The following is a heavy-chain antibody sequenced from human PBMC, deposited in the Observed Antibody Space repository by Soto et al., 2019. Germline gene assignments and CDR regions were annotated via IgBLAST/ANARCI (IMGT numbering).Heavy chain of an antibody. V-gene: IGHV4-59*08. J-gene: IGHJ4*02. D-gene: IGHD3-10*01. Sequence: SETLSLTCTVSGGSISGYYWGWIRQPPGKGLEYIGYIYSSGSTNYNPSLKSRVTMSVDTSKNQFSLKLSSVTAADTAVYYCARHYVSGTYPLDYWGQGTLVTVSS. CDR2: IYSSGST. CDR3: ARHYVSGTYPLDY. CDR1: GGSISGYY.